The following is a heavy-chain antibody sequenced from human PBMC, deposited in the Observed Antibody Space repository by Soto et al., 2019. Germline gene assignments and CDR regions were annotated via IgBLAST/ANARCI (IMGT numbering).Heavy chain of an antibody. CDR3: ARSGPRNWFDP. V-gene: IGHV4-34*01. CDR1: GGSFSGYY. J-gene: IGHJ5*02. CDR2: INHSGST. D-gene: IGHD7-27*01. Sequence: QVQLQXWGAGLLKPXXXXSLTCAVYGGSFSGYYWSWIRQPPGKGLEWIGEINHSGSTNYNPSLKSRVTISVDTSKNQFSLKLSSVTAADTAVYYCARSGPRNWFDPWGQGTLVTVSS.